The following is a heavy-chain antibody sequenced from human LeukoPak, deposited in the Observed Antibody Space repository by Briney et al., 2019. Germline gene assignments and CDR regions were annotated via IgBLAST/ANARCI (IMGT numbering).Heavy chain of an antibody. J-gene: IGHJ6*02. V-gene: IGHV3-7*01. CDR1: GFTFSSYW. Sequence: GGSLRLSCAASGFTFSSYWMSWVRQAPGKGLEWVANIKQDGSEKYYVDSVKGRFTISRDNAKNSLYLQMNSLRAEDTAVYYCARDDCSSTSCHYYYYGMDVWGQGTTVTVSS. CDR2: IKQDGSEK. CDR3: ARDDCSSTSCHYYYYGMDV. D-gene: IGHD2-2*01.